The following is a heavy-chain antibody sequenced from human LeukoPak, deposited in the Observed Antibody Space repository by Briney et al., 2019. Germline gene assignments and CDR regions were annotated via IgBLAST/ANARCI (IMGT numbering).Heavy chain of an antibody. CDR3: AREPLGYSYLDY. J-gene: IGHJ4*02. D-gene: IGHD5-18*01. V-gene: IGHV3-7*01. CDR1: GFTFSSYW. CDR2: IKQDGSEK. Sequence: PGGPLRLSCAASGFTFSSYWMSWVRQAPGKGLEWVANIKQDGSEKYYVDSVKGRFTISRDNAKNSLYLQMNSLRAEGTAVYYCAREPLGYSYLDYWGQGTLVTVSS.